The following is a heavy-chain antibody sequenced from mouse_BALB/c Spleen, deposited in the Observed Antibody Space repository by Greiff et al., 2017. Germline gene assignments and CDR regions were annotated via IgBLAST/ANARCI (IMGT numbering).Heavy chain of an antibody. D-gene: IGHD2-4*01. J-gene: IGHJ2*01. CDR3: ARVMITTTVFDY. Sequence: EVKLVESGGGLVKPGGSLKLSCAASGFTFSSYTMSWVRQTPEKRLEWVATISSGGSYTYYPDTVTGRFTISRDNAKNTLYLEMSSLRSEDTAMYYCARVMITTTVFDYWGQGTTLTVSS. CDR2: ISSGGSYT. CDR1: GFTFSSYT. V-gene: IGHV5-9-4*01.